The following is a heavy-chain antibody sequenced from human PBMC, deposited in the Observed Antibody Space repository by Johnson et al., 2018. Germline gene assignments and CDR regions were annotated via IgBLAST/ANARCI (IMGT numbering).Heavy chain of an antibody. J-gene: IGHJ1*01. D-gene: IGHD3-22*01. V-gene: IGHV3-30*18. CDR3: AKLLITMIVVAPFQH. Sequence: VQLVQSGGGVVQPGRSXRLSCAASGFTFSSYGMHWVRQAPGKGLEWVAVISYDGSNKYSSDSAKGRFTISRDNSKNTLYLQMNSLRAEDTAVYYCAKLLITMIVVAPFQHWGQGTLVTVSS. CDR1: GFTFSSYG. CDR2: ISYDGSNK.